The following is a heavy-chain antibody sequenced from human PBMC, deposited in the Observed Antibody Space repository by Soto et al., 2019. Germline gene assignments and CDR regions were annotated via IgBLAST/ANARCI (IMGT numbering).Heavy chain of an antibody. CDR1: GFIFGDYD. D-gene: IGHD3-10*01. CDR3: TRGEDYYGRPLMYV. CDR2: IRSKAYVETT. Sequence: EVQLVESGGGLVKPGRSLRLSCSASGFIFGDYDVGWFRQAPGKGLEWVGVIRSKAYVETTEYAASVKGTFTISRDDSINIAYLQMNSLRTEDTAVYYCTRGEDYYGRPLMYVWGQGTTVTVSS. V-gene: IGHV3-49*05. J-gene: IGHJ6*02.